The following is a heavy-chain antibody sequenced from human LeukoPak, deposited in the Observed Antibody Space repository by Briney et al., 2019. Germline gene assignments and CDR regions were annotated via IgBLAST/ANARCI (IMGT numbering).Heavy chain of an antibody. J-gene: IGHJ4*02. V-gene: IGHV4-34*01. CDR1: GGSFSGYY. Sequence: SETLSLTCGVHGGSFSGYYWNWIRQTPGKGLEWIGEINHSGSTNYNPSLKRRVTISVDTSQKQFSLRLTSVTAADTAVYYCARIRGYSYVNLDYWGQGTLVTVSS. D-gene: IGHD5-18*01. CDR3: ARIRGYSYVNLDY. CDR2: INHSGST.